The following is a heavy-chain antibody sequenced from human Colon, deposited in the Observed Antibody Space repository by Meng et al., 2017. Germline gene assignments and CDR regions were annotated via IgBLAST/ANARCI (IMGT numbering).Heavy chain of an antibody. V-gene: IGHV4-30-4*01. CDR3: ARDRKHYGERGWFDP. CDR1: GGSISSGDYY. J-gene: IGHJ5*02. CDR2: IYYSGST. Sequence: QLQGSGPGLVPPSQRLSLTCTVSGGSISSGDYYWSWIRQPPGKGLEWIGYIYYSGSTYSNASLKSRVTISIDRSKNQFSLKLSSVTAADTAVYYCARDRKHYGERGWFDPWGQGTLVTVSS. D-gene: IGHD4-17*01.